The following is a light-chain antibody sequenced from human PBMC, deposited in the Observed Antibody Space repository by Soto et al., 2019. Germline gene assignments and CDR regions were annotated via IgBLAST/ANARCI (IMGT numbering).Light chain of an antibody. Sequence: EIVLTQSPGTLSLSPGERATLSCRASQSVNNRFLAWYQQMPGQAPRLLIYDASSRATGFPDRFIGSGSGTDFTLTISRLEPEDFAVYYCQQYGTSPLTFGGGTKVEIK. J-gene: IGKJ4*01. CDR2: DAS. V-gene: IGKV3-20*01. CDR3: QQYGTSPLT. CDR1: QSVNNRF.